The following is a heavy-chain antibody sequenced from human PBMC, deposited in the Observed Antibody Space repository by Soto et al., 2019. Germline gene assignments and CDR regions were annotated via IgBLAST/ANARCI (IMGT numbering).Heavy chain of an antibody. J-gene: IGHJ2*01. CDR3: ARFRYGSGSYYNKNWYFDL. Sequence: SETLSLTCTVSGGSISSYYWSWIRQPPGKGLEWSGYIYYSGSTNYNPSLKSRVTISVDTSKNQFSLKLSSVTAADTAVYYCARFRYGSGSYYNKNWYFDLWGRGTLVTVSS. CDR1: GGSISSYY. CDR2: IYYSGST. D-gene: IGHD3-10*01. V-gene: IGHV4-59*01.